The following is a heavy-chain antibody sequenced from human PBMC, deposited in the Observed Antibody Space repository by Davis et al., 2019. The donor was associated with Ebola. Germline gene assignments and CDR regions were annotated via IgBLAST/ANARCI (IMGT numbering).Heavy chain of an antibody. Sequence: GESLKISCAASEFTFSSYWMHWVRQAPGKGLVWVSRISSDGSSTSYADSVKGRFTISRDNAKNTLYLQMNSLRTEDAAVYYCARGGTTVTTPLDYWGQGTQVTVSS. CDR3: ARGGTTVTTPLDY. D-gene: IGHD4-11*01. J-gene: IGHJ4*02. CDR1: EFTFSSYW. CDR2: ISSDGSST. V-gene: IGHV3-74*01.